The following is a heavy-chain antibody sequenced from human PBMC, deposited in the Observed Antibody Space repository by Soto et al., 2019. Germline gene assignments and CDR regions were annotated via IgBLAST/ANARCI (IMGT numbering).Heavy chain of an antibody. CDR1: GGTFSSYA. D-gene: IGHD4-17*01. Sequence: QVQLVQSGAEVKKPGSSVTVSCKASGGTFSSYALSWVRQAPGQGLEWMGGIIPIVGTANYAQKFQGRVSITAAESTSTAYMELSRLRSEDTAVYYCASGHRGTTVVTPVGAFDIWVQGTMVTVSS. CDR2: IIPIVGTA. V-gene: IGHV1-69*01. J-gene: IGHJ3*02. CDR3: ASGHRGTTVVTPVGAFDI.